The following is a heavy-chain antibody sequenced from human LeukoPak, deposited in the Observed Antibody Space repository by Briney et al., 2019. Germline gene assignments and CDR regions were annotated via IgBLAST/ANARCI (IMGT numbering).Heavy chain of an antibody. J-gene: IGHJ3*02. Sequence: GGSLRLSCAASGFTFSRDWMTWVRQAPGKGLEWLSYISSSGSTIYYAVSVKGRFTISRDNAKNSLYLQMNSLRAEDTAVYYCASPLDTSMVTNAFDIWGQGTMVTVSS. CDR3: ASPLDTSMVTNAFDI. CDR2: ISSSGSTI. CDR1: GFTFSRDW. D-gene: IGHD5-18*01. V-gene: IGHV3-48*03.